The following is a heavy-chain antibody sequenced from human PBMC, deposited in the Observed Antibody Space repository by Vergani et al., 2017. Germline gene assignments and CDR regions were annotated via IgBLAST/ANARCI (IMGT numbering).Heavy chain of an antibody. CDR1: GYTFTSYA. CDR2: INAGNGNT. V-gene: IGHV1-3*01. Sequence: QVQLVQSGAEVKKPGASVKVSCKASGYTFTSYAMHWVRQAPGQRLEWMGWINAGNGNTKYSQKFQGRVTITRDTSASTAYMELSSLRSEDTAVYYCARSRYDFWSGYPLMYNWFDPWGQGTLVTVSS. CDR3: ARSRYDFWSGYPLMYNWFDP. J-gene: IGHJ5*02. D-gene: IGHD3-3*01.